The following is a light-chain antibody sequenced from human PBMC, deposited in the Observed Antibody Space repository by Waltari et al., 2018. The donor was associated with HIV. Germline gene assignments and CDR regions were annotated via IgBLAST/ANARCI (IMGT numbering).Light chain of an antibody. Sequence: QLVLTQSPSASASLGASVKLTCTLSSGHTTYAIEWPQQQPGKGPRYLMKLNSDGSHSKGDGIPDRFSGSSSGAERYLTISSLQSEDEADYYCQTWDTGVRVFGGGTKLTVL. CDR3: QTWDTGVRV. J-gene: IGLJ3*02. CDR2: LNSDGSH. CDR1: SGHTTYA. V-gene: IGLV4-69*01.